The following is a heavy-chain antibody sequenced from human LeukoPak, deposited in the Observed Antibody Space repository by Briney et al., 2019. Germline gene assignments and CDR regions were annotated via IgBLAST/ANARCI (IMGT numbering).Heavy chain of an antibody. D-gene: IGHD3-22*01. CDR3: AKTDSSGYRAPYYYYGMDV. J-gene: IGHJ6*02. CDR2: ISWDGGST. V-gene: IGHV3-43D*03. CDR1: GFTFDDYA. Sequence: GGSLRLSCAASGFTFDDYAMHWVRQAPGKGLEWVSLISWDGGSTYYADSVKGRFTISRDNSKNSLYLQMNSLRAEDTALYYCAKTDSSGYRAPYYYYGMDVWGQGTTVTVSS.